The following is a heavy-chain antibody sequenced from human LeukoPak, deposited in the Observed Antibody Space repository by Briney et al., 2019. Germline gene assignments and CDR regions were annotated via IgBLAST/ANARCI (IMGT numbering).Heavy chain of an antibody. D-gene: IGHD6-19*01. CDR1: GGSISSYY. J-gene: IGHJ4*02. CDR2: IYYSGST. V-gene: IGHV4-59*08. CDR3: ARHRPIAVAGLSLDY. Sequence: SETLSLTCTVSGGSISSYYWSWIRQPPGTGLEGIGYIYYSGSTNYNPSLKSRVTISVDTSKNQFSLKLSSVTAADTAVYYCARHRPIAVAGLSLDYWGQGTLVTVSS.